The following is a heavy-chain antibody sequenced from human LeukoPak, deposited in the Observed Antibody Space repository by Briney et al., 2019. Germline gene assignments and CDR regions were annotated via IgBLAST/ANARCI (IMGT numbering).Heavy chain of an antibody. J-gene: IGHJ6*02. CDR1: GFTVSSNY. Sequence: GGSLRLSCAASGFTVSSNYMSWVRQAPGKGLEWVSTFGNSAHYADSVKGRFTISRDNSKNTLYLQMNSLRADDTAVYYCANHGVYSGSYSMDVWGQGTTVIVSS. CDR2: FGNSA. D-gene: IGHD1-26*01. CDR3: ANHGVYSGSYSMDV. V-gene: IGHV3-53*01.